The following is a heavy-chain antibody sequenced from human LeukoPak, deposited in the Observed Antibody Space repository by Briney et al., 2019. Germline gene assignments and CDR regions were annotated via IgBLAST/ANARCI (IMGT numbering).Heavy chain of an antibody. Sequence: PGGSLRLSCAASGFTFSNAWMSWVRQAPGKGLEWVGRIKSKTDGGTTDYAAPVKGRFTISRDDSKNTLYLQMNSLKTEDTAVYYCTTDLYDFWSGYSDYWGQGTLVTVPS. CDR1: GFTFSNAW. CDR2: IKSKTDGGTT. D-gene: IGHD3-3*01. J-gene: IGHJ4*02. V-gene: IGHV3-15*01. CDR3: TTDLYDFWSGYSDY.